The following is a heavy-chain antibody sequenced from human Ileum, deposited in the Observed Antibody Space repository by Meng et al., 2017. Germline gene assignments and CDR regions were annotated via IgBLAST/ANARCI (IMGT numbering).Heavy chain of an antibody. J-gene: IGHJ4*02. D-gene: IGHD2-21*01. Sequence: ASVKFSCKASGYTFTKYYVHWVRQAPGQGLEWMGMINPSSGSTHYAKMFQGRVTMTSDKSTSAVYMELSSLRSEDTAVYFCAKPTQEDWGLYYFDYWGQGTLVTVSS. CDR1: GYTFTKYY. CDR3: AKPTQEDWGLYYFDY. V-gene: IGHV1-46*01. CDR2: INPSSGST.